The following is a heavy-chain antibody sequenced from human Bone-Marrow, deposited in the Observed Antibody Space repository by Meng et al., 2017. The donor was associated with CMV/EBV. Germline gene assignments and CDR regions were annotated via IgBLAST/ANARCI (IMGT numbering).Heavy chain of an antibody. Sequence: LRLSCAVYGGSFSGYYWSWIRQPPGKGLEWIGYIYYSGSTYYNPSLKSRVTISVDTSKNQFSLKLSSVTAADTAVYYCARSNWNWFDPWGQGTLVTVSS. V-gene: IGHV4-34*09. D-gene: IGHD1-20*01. CDR1: GGSFSGYY. CDR3: ARSNWNWFDP. CDR2: IYYSGST. J-gene: IGHJ5*02.